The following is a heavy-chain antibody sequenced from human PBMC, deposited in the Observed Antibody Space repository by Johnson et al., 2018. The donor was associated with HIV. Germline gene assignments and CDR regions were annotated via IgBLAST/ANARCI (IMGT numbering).Heavy chain of an antibody. CDR3: ARVRRSGWFDNDAFDI. CDR2: IYSGGST. D-gene: IGHD6-19*01. V-gene: IGHV3-66*02. J-gene: IGHJ3*02. CDR1: PFTFSSYV. Sequence: VQLVESGGGLVQPGGSPRLSCGATPFTFSSYVMSRVRQAPVKGLDWVSVIYSGGSTYYADSVKGRFTISRDNSKNTLFLLMSSLRADDTAVYYCARVRRSGWFDNDAFDIWGQGTMVTVSS.